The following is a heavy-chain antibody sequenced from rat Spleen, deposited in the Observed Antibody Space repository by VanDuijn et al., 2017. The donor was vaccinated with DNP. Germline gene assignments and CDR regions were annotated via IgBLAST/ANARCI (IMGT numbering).Heavy chain of an antibody. CDR1: GFDFNSYG. J-gene: IGHJ2*01. D-gene: IGHD1-2*01. Sequence: EVQVVESGGGLVQPKGSLKLSCAASGFDFNSYGMSWVRQAPGKGLEWVASINTDGGNTYHPESVKGRFTISRDNAENTVHLQMNSLRSEDSATYYCASWAPIAPISAANYWGQGVMVTVSS. V-gene: IGHV5-58*01. CDR2: INTDGGNT. CDR3: ASWAPIAPISAANY.